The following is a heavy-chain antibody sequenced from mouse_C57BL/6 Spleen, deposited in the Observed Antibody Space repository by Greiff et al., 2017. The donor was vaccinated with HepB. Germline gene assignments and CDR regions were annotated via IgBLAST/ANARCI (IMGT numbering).Heavy chain of an antibody. J-gene: IGHJ2*01. CDR3: ARIITTVVDPYYFDY. CDR1: GYTFTSYG. CDR2: IYPRSGNT. V-gene: IGHV1-81*01. Sequence: VKLMESGAELARPGASVKLSCKASGYTFTSYGISWVKQRTGQGLEWIGEIYPRSGNTYYNEKFKGKATLTADKSSSTAYMELCSLTSEDSAVYFCARIITTVVDPYYFDYWGQGTTLTVSS. D-gene: IGHD1-1*01.